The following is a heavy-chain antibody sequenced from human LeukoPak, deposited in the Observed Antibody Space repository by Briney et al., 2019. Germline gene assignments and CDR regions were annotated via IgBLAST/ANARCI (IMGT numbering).Heavy chain of an antibody. D-gene: IGHD6-13*01. CDR1: GFTFSSHW. CDR2: IKSDGSKT. CDR3: AREGAAAGTDLGAFDI. Sequence: GGSLRLSCAASGFTFSSHWIHWVRQAPGKGLVWVSGIKSDGSKTPYADSVEGRFTISRDNAKNTLYLQMNSLRAEDTAVYVCAREGAAAGTDLGAFDIWGQGTMVTVSS. V-gene: IGHV3-74*01. J-gene: IGHJ3*02.